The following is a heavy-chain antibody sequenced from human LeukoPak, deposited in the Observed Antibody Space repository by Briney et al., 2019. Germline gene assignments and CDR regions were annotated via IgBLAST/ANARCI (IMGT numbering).Heavy chain of an antibody. CDR2: IYYSGST. CDR1: GGSISSSSYY. J-gene: IGHJ1*01. Sequence: SETLSPTCTVSGGSISSSSYYWGWIRQPPGKGLEWIGSIYYSGSTYYNPSLKSRVTISVDTSKNQFSLKLSSVTAADTAVYYCARHSEQLVPEYFQHWGQGTLVTVSS. D-gene: IGHD6-13*01. CDR3: ARHSEQLVPEYFQH. V-gene: IGHV4-39*01.